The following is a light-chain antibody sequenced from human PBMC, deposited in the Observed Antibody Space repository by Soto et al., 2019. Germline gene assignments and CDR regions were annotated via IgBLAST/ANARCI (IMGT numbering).Light chain of an antibody. CDR1: NSDIGSNT. Sequence: SVLTQPPSASGTPGQRVTISCSGSNSDIGSNTVNWYQQFPGAAPKLLIYSNNQRPSGVPDRFSGSKSGTSASLAISGLQSEDDADYYCATWDDSLFGHVFGTGTKVTVL. V-gene: IGLV1-44*01. CDR3: ATWDDSLFGHV. J-gene: IGLJ1*01. CDR2: SNN.